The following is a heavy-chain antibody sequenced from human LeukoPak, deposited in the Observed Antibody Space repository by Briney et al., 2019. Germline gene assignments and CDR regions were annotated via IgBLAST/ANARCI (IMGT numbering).Heavy chain of an antibody. CDR2: IIGSGGNS. CDR1: GFTFSNFA. CDR3: AKSGSGTSTWFDY. J-gene: IGHJ4*02. D-gene: IGHD3-10*01. Sequence: GGSLRLSCAASGFTFSNFAMAWVRQAPGKGLDLVSSIIGSGGNSYNSDSVKGRFTISRDNSKNTLYLQMNSLRAEDTAIYYCAKSGSGTSTWFDYWGQGTLVTVSS. V-gene: IGHV3-23*01.